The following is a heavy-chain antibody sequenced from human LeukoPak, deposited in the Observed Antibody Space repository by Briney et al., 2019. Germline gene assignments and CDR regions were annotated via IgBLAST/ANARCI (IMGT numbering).Heavy chain of an antibody. D-gene: IGHD1-1*01. CDR3: ASAYNWNDGVAFDI. V-gene: IGHV1-69*13. CDR2: IIPIFGTA. Sequence: ASVKVSFKGSGGTFINYAISWVRQAPGQGLEGMGGIIPIFGTANYAQKFQGRVTITADESTSTAYMELSSLRSEDTAVYYCASAYNWNDGVAFDIWGQGTMVTVSS. CDR1: GGTFINYA. J-gene: IGHJ3*02.